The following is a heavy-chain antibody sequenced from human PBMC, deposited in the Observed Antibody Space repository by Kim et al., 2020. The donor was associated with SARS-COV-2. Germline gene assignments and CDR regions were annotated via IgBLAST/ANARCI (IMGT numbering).Heavy chain of an antibody. CDR2: IYSGGST. CDR1: GFTVSSNY. J-gene: IGHJ4*02. Sequence: GGSLRLSCAASGFTVSSNYMSWVRQAPGKGLEWVSLIYSGGSTYYADSVKGRFTISRDNSKNTLFLQMNSLRAEDTAVYYCARVRDDRSGVPFDYWGQGTLVTVSS. V-gene: IGHV3-53*01. D-gene: IGHD3-22*01. CDR3: ARVRDDRSGVPFDY.